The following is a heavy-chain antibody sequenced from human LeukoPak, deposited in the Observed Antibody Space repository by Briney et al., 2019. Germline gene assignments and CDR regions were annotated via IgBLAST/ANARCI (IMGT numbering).Heavy chain of an antibody. J-gene: IGHJ2*01. CDR2: ISGSGSNT. V-gene: IGHV3-23*01. CDR3: AKGPRGGYLEPAAIFWYLDL. D-gene: IGHD2-2*01. CDR1: GFTFRSYA. Sequence: GGSLRLSCAASGFTFRSYAMSWVRQAPGKGLEWVSAISGSGSNTDYADSVEGRFTISRDNSKNTLYLQMNSLRAEDTAVYYCAKGPRGGYLEPAAIFWYLDLWGRGTLLTVSS.